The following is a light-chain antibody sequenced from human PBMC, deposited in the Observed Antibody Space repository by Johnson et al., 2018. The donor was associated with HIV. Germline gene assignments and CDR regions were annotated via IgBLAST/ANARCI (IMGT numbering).Light chain of an antibody. CDR2: ESN. CDR3: GTWDSRLSVYV. Sequence: QSVLTQPPSVSAAPGQRVTISCSGSSFNIGINFVSWYQQVPGTAPKLLICESNKRPSGIPNRFSGSKSGTSATLGITGLQTGDEADYYCGTWDSRLSVYVFGAGTEVTVL. J-gene: IGLJ1*01. CDR1: SFNIGINF. V-gene: IGLV1-51*02.